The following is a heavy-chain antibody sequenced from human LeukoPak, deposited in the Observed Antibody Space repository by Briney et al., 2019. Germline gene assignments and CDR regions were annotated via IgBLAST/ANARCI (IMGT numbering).Heavy chain of an antibody. CDR1: GYTLTSYD. J-gene: IGHJ4*02. Sequence: ASVKVSCKASGYTLTSYDINWVRQAPGQGLEWMGWMNPNSGNTGHAQKFQGRVTMTRNTSISTAYMELSSLRSEDTAVYYCARADSGQIDYWGQGTLVTVSS. D-gene: IGHD6-19*01. V-gene: IGHV1-8*01. CDR2: MNPNSGNT. CDR3: ARADSGQIDY.